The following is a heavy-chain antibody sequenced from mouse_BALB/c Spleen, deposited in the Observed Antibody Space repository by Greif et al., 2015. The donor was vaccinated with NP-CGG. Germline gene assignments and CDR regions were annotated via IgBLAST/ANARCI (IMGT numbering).Heavy chain of an antibody. Sequence: EVKLMESGGGLVQPGGSRKLSCAASGFTFSSFGMHWVRQAPEKGLEWVAYISSGSSTIYYADTVKGRFTISRDNPKNTLLLQMTSLRSEDTAIYYCARCQNWDGLAYWGQGTLVTVSA. J-gene: IGHJ3*01. CDR1: GFTFSSFG. CDR3: ARCQNWDGLAY. D-gene: IGHD4-1*01. CDR2: ISSGSSTI. V-gene: IGHV5-17*02.